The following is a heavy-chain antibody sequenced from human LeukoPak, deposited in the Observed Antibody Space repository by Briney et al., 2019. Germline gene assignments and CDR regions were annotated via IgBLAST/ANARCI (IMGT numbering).Heavy chain of an antibody. D-gene: IGHD1-1*01. V-gene: IGHV3-23*01. CDR2: VIGSGGST. J-gene: IGHJ4*02. Sequence: GGSLRLSCVASGFTFSSYSMSWVRQAPGKGREWVLGVIGSGGSTYYADAVKGRFTISRDNSKNTGYLQLNTLRAQASAVYFCARDVLEHPFDYRGEGTLVTVSS. CDR1: GFTFSSYS. CDR3: ARDVLEHPFDY.